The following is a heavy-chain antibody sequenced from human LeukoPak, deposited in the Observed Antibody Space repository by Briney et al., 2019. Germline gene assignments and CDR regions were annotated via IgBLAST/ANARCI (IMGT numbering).Heavy chain of an antibody. D-gene: IGHD5-12*01. CDR3: AKDGAWLRFDD. Sequence: GGSLRLSCAASGFTFSSYGMHWVRQAPGKGLQWVAFTRYDGSNKYYADSVKGRFTISGDNSKNTLYLQMNSLRAEDTAVYYCAKDGAWLRFDDWGQGILVTVSS. J-gene: IGHJ4*02. V-gene: IGHV3-30*02. CDR2: TRYDGSNK. CDR1: GFTFSSYG.